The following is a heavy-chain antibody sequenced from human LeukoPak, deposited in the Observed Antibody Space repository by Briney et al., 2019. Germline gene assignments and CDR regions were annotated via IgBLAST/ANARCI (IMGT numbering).Heavy chain of an antibody. CDR3: ARDPLMYDSNWYPNWFGP. CDR2: ISASADST. V-gene: IGHV3-23*01. CDR1: GFTFNNYA. J-gene: IGHJ5*02. D-gene: IGHD3-22*01. Sequence: PGGSLRLSCAASGFTFNNYAMSWVRQAPGKGLEWVSGISASADSTYYADSVKGRFTISRDNSKNTLYLQMDSLRAEDTAAYYCARDPLMYDSNWYPNWFGPWGQGTLVTVSS.